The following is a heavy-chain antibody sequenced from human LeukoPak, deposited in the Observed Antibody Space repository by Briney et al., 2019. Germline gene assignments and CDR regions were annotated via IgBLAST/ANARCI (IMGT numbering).Heavy chain of an antibody. Sequence: SETLSLTCTVSGDSINDYYWTWIRQPPREGLEWIGYIYYSENTTYNPFLRGRVNLSLNTSKNRFSLKLSSVTVSDPAVFYFARRICRSTSCHRTFNRFDPWGQGNLVTVSS. CDR3: ARRICRSTSCHRTFNRFDP. CDR2: IYYSENT. J-gene: IGHJ5*02. V-gene: IGHV4-59*01. D-gene: IGHD2-2*01. CDR1: GDSINDYY.